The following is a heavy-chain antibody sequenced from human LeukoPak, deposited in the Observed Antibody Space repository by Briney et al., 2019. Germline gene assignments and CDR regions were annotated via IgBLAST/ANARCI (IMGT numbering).Heavy chain of an antibody. CDR2: ISAYNGNT. V-gene: IGHV1-18*01. Sequence: ASVKVSCKASGYTFTSYGISWVRQAPGQGLEWMGWISAYNGNTNYAQKLQGRVTMTTDTSTSTAYMELRSLRSDDTAVYYCARDSNIVVVVAARFDPWGQGTLVTVSS. J-gene: IGHJ5*02. D-gene: IGHD2-15*01. CDR3: ARDSNIVVVVAARFDP. CDR1: GYTFTSYG.